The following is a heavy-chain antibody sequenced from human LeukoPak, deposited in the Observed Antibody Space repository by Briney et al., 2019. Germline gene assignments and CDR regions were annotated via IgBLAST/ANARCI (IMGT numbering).Heavy chain of an antibody. D-gene: IGHD5-18*01. CDR3: ARSGYLPYYYYYYMDV. V-gene: IGHV1-2*02. CDR2: INPNSGGT. Sequence: ASVKVSCKASGYTFTGYYMHWVRQAPGKGLEWMGWINPNSGGTNYAQKFQGRVTMTRDTSISTAYMELSRLRSDDTAVYYCARSGYLPYYYYYYMDVWGKGTTVTVSS. J-gene: IGHJ6*03. CDR1: GYTFTGYY.